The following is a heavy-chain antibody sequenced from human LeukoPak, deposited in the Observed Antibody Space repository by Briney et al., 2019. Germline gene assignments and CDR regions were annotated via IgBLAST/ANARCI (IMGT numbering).Heavy chain of an antibody. CDR2: ISSSSSYI. Sequence: GGSLRLSCAASGFTFSSYSMNWVRQAPEKGLEWVSSISSSSSYIYYADSVKGRFTISRDNAKNSLYLQMNSLRAEDTAVYYCARESTSCNDYWGQGTLVTVSS. V-gene: IGHV3-21*01. D-gene: IGHD2-2*01. J-gene: IGHJ4*02. CDR1: GFTFSSYS. CDR3: ARESTSCNDY.